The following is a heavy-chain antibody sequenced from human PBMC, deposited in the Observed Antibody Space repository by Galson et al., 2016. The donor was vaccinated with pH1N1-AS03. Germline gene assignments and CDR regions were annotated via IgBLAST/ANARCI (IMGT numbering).Heavy chain of an antibody. Sequence: PALVKPPQTLTLTCTVSGFSLRAGGVHVAWIRQSPGKALEWLALIYWDGDERYNSSLRTRLSISRDTSKNHVVLTMTSVGPMVTGTYYRSTCTRVNEGLDAWGPRTLVSASS. D-gene: IGHD2-8*01. J-gene: IGHJ4*02. CDR1: GFSLRAGGVH. CDR2: IYWDGDE. CDR3: STCTRVNEGLDA. V-gene: IGHV2-5*02.